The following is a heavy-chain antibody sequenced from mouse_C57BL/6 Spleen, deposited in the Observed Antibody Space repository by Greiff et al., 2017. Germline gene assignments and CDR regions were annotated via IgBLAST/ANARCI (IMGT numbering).Heavy chain of an antibody. CDR3: ARWYYYGSSYLYYAMDY. CDR2: INPNNGGT. V-gene: IGHV1-22*01. Sequence: VQLQQSGPELVKPGASVKMSCKASGYTFTDYNMHWVKQSHGKSLEWIGYINPNNGGTSYNQKFKGKATLTVNKSSSTAYMELRSLTSEDSAVYYCARWYYYGSSYLYYAMDYWGQGTSVTVSS. J-gene: IGHJ4*01. D-gene: IGHD1-1*01. CDR1: GYTFTDYN.